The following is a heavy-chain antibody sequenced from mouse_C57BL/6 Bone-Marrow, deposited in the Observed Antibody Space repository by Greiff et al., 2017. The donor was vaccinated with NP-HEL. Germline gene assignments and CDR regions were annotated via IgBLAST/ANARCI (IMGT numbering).Heavy chain of an antibody. V-gene: IGHV1-15*01. CDR2: IDPETGGT. Sequence: LVESGAELVRPGASVTLSCKASGYTFTDYEMHWVKQTPVHGLEWIGAIDPETGGTAYNQKFKGKAILTADKSSSTAYMELRSLTSEDSAVYYCTRGDYYGNYVGFAYWGQGTLVTVSA. CDR3: TRGDYYGNYVGFAY. D-gene: IGHD2-1*01. J-gene: IGHJ3*01. CDR1: GYTFTDYE.